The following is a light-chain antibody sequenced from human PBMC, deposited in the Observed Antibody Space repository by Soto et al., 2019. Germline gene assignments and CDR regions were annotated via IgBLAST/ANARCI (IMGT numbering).Light chain of an antibody. CDR1: RSISSN. CDR3: QQYNNWSPWT. CDR2: GAA. V-gene: IGKV3-15*01. J-gene: IGKJ1*01. Sequence: EIVMTQSPSTLSASPGERATLSCRASRSISSNLAWYQQKPGQAARLLMNGAATIATGIPSRFSGSGSGTEFTLTISTLQYEDLSVYYCQQYNNWSPWTFGQGTKVDI.